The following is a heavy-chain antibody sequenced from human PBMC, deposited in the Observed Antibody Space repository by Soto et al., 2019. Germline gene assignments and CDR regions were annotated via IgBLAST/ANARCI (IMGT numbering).Heavy chain of an antibody. Sequence: HPGGSLRLSCAASGFTFSSYAMHWVRQAPGKGLEWVAVISYDGSNKYCADSVKGRFTISRDNSKNTLYLQMNSLRAEDTAVYYCARERYYYDSSGHKRRGAFDIWGQGTMVTVSS. D-gene: IGHD3-22*01. V-gene: IGHV3-30-3*01. CDR2: ISYDGSNK. CDR3: ARERYYYDSSGHKRRGAFDI. J-gene: IGHJ3*02. CDR1: GFTFSSYA.